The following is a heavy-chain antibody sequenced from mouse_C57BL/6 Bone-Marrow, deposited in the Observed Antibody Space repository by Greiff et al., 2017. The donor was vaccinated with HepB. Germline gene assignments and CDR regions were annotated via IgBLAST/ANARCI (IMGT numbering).Heavy chain of an antibody. Sequence: EVQVVESGGDLVKPGGSLKLSCAASGFTFSSYGLSWVRQTPDKRLEWVATISSGGSYTYYPDSVKGRFTISRDNAKNTLYLQMSSLKSEDTAMYYCARQGGYYDYWGQGTTRTVSS. CDR2: ISSGGSYT. CDR1: GFTFSSYG. CDR3: ARQGGYYDY. J-gene: IGHJ2*01. V-gene: IGHV5-6*01. D-gene: IGHD2-3*01.